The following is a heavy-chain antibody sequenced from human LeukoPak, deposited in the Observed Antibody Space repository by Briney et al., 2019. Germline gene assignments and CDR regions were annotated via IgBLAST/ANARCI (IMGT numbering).Heavy chain of an antibody. Sequence: GGSLRLSCAAPGFTFSSYAIHWVRQAPGKGLEYVAAISSNGGSTFYANSVKGRFIVSRDNSKNTLSLQMGSLRTEDLAMYYCARRAPGFSSGWLDYWGQGTPVTVSS. CDR3: ARRAPGFSSGWLDY. V-gene: IGHV3-64*01. D-gene: IGHD6-19*01. CDR1: GFTFSSYA. CDR2: ISSNGGST. J-gene: IGHJ4*02.